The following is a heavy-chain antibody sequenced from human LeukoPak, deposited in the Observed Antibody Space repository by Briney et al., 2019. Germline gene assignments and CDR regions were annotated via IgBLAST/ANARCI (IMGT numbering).Heavy chain of an antibody. CDR2: IKNDGSGI. V-gene: IGHV3-74*01. J-gene: IGHJ4*02. D-gene: IGHD2-21*02. CDR1: GFTFSSYG. CDR3: ARERGVTHPFDY. Sequence: GGSLRLSCAASGFTFSSYGMHWVRQAPGKGLVWVARIKNDGSGIIYADSVKGRFTISRDNARNTLYLQMNSLRAEDTAVYYCARERGVTHPFDYWGQGTLVTVSS.